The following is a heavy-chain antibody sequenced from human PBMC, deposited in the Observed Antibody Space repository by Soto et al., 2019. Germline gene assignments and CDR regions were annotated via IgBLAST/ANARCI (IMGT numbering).Heavy chain of an antibody. D-gene: IGHD4-17*01. Sequence: PSETLSLTCTGSGGSISSYYWSWIRQPPGKGLEWIGYIYYSGSTNYNPSLKSRVTISVDTSKNQFSLKLSSVTAADTAVYYCARHSKYGDYGYYYFDYWGQGTLVTVSS. CDR1: GGSISSYY. CDR2: IYYSGST. CDR3: ARHSKYGDYGYYYFDY. J-gene: IGHJ4*02. V-gene: IGHV4-59*08.